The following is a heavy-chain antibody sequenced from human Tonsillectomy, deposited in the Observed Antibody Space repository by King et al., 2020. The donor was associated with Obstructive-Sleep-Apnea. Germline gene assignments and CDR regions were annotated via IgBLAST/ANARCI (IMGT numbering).Heavy chain of an antibody. J-gene: IGHJ2*01. D-gene: IGHD2-15*01. CDR2: ISRDGSNK. V-gene: IGHV3-30-3*01. CDR1: GFTLSDYA. CDR3: ARIRVAAADLPV. Sequence: VQLVESGGGVVQPGRSLRVSCAVSGFTLSDYAFHWVRQAPGRGLEWVAGISRDGSNKEYADPVKGRFTMFRDNTRNTLYLQMNSLRTDDTAVYYCARIRVAAADLPVWGRGTMLTVSS.